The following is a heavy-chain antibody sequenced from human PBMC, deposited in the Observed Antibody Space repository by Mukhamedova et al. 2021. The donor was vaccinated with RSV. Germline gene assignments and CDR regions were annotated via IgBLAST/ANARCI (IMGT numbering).Heavy chain of an antibody. D-gene: IGHD3-3*01. J-gene: IGHJ6*03. Sequence: GLECVAVISYDGSNKYYADSVKGRFTISRDNSKNTLYLQMNSLRAEDTAVYYCAKGWRGGYYY. V-gene: IGHV3-30*18. CDR3: AKGWRGGYYY. CDR2: ISYDGSNK.